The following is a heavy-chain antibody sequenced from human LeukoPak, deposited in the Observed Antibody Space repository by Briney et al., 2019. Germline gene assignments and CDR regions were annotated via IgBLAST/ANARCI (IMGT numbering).Heavy chain of an antibody. CDR3: ARDYGRSRDYGMDV. Sequence: NPGGSLRLSCAASGFTFSSYSMNWVRQAPGKGLEWVSSISSSSSYIYYADSVKGRFTISRDNAKNSLYLQMNSLRAEDTAVYYCARDYGRSRDYGMDVWGQGTTVTVSS. CDR1: GFTFSSYS. CDR2: ISSSSSYI. D-gene: IGHD3-10*01. J-gene: IGHJ6*02. V-gene: IGHV3-21*01.